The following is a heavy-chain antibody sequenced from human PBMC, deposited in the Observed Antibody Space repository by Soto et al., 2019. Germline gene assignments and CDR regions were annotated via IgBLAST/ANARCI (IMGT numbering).Heavy chain of an antibody. CDR2: IGTAGDT. J-gene: IGHJ4*02. CDR1: GFTFSSYD. CDR3: ARSSSSWHAMETREYYFDY. D-gene: IGHD6-13*01. Sequence: EVQLVESGGGLVQPGGSLRLSCAASGFTFSSYDMHWVRQATGKGLEWVSAIGTAGDTYYPGSVKGRFTISRENAKNSLYLQMNSLRAEDTAVYYCARSSSSWHAMETREYYFDYWGQGTLVTVSS. V-gene: IGHV3-13*01.